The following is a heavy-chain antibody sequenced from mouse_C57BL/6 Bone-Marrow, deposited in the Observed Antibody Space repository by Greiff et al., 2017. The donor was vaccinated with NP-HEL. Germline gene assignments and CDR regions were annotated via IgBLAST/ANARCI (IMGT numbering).Heavy chain of an antibody. D-gene: IGHD1-1*01. Sequence: QVHVKQPGAELVKPGASVKMSCKASGYTFTSYWITWVKQRPGQGLEWIGDIYPGSGSTNYNEKFKSKATLTVDTSSSTAYMQLSSLTSEDSAVYYCARGTTGVWGTGTTVTVSS. V-gene: IGHV1-55*01. J-gene: IGHJ1*03. CDR3: ARGTTGV. CDR2: IYPGSGST. CDR1: GYTFTSYW.